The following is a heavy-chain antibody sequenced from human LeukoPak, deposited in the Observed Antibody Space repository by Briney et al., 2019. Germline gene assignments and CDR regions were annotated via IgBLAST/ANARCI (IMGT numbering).Heavy chain of an antibody. CDR2: INHSGNS. CDR1: GGSFSDYY. CDR3: ARGSDYGANLIDY. J-gene: IGHJ4*02. V-gene: IGHV4-34*01. D-gene: IGHD4-23*01. Sequence: MPSETLSLTCAVYGGSFSDYYWSWIRQPPGKGLEWIGEINHSGNSNYNPSLKSRVTISVDTSKNQFSLKLSSVTAADTAVYYCARGSDYGANLIDYWGQGTLVTVSS.